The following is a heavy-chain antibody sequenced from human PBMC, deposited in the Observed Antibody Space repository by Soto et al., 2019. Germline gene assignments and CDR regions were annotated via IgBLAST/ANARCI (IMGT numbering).Heavy chain of an antibody. V-gene: IGHV1-18*01. D-gene: IGHD3-3*01. Sequence: ASVKVSCKASGYTFTSYGISWVRQAPGQGLEWMGWISAYNGNTNYAQKLQGRVTMTTDTSTSTAYMELRSLRSDDTAVYYCARDRVPIFGVVTQPFDYWGQGTLVTSPQ. J-gene: IGHJ4*02. CDR3: ARDRVPIFGVVTQPFDY. CDR2: ISAYNGNT. CDR1: GYTFTSYG.